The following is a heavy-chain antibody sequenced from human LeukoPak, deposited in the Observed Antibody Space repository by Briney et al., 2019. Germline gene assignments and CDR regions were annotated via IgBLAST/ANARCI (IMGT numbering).Heavy chain of an antibody. V-gene: IGHV3-23*01. J-gene: IGHJ4*02. CDR3: AKFSSGWYRAYFDY. CDR1: GFTFSNYA. Sequence: GGSLRLSCAASGFTFSNYAMTWVRQAPGKGLEWVSVISGSGGSTYYADSVKGRFTISRDNSKNTLYLQMNSLRAKDTAVYYCAKFSSGWYRAYFDYWGQGTLVTVSS. CDR2: ISGSGGST. D-gene: IGHD6-19*01.